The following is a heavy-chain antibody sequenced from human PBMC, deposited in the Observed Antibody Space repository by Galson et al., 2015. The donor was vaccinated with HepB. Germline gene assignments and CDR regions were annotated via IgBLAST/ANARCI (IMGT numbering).Heavy chain of an antibody. CDR1: DGSFSDYY. CDR3: ARGTKGRDYFDY. CDR2: IFHSGIT. Sequence: ETLSLTCTVYDGSFSDYYWNWIRQSPGKGLEWIGEIFHSGITNYNPSLKSRVTMSVDTSKKTFSLKLTSVTVAETAVYYCARGTKGRDYFDYWSQGSLVTVSS. J-gene: IGHJ4*02. V-gene: IGHV4-34*12.